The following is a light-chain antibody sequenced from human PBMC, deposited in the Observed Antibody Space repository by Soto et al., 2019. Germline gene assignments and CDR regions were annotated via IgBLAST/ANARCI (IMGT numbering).Light chain of an antibody. CDR1: SSNVGSNT. CDR2: RNA. CDR3: ATWDDSLNIYV. J-gene: IGLJ1*01. V-gene: IGLV1-44*01. Sequence: QSVLTQPPSAYGTPGQRITISCSGSSSNVGSNTVNWYQQVPGVAPKLLIYRNAQRPSGVPDRFSSSKSGTSASLVISGLQSGDEADYYCATWDDSLNIYVFGTGTKVTVL.